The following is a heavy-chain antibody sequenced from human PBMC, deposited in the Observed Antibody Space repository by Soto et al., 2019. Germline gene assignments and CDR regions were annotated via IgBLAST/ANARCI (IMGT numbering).Heavy chain of an antibody. CDR1: GASISNFY. J-gene: IGHJ4*02. CDR3: AKGGTYYFDS. Sequence: SETLSLTCSVSGASISNFYWSWIRQSACKGLEWIGRLYTRGTTDYNPSLKSRVTMSIDTSKNRVSLSLTSVTAADTAVYYCAKGGTYYFDSWGQGIVVTVSS. CDR2: LYTRGTT. V-gene: IGHV4-4*07. D-gene: IGHD3-16*01.